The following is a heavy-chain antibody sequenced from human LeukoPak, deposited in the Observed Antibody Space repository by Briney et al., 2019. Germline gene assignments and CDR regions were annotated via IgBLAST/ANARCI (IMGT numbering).Heavy chain of an antibody. J-gene: IGHJ4*02. V-gene: IGHV2-5*02. D-gene: IGHD7-27*01. CDR2: VYWDDDK. CDR3: ARRLQLTGFDY. Sequence: SGPTLFNPTQPLTLTCTFSVFSLSTSAVGVGWIRQPPGKALEWLALVYWDDDKRYSPSLKSRLTITKDTSKNQVVLTMTNMDPVDTATYFCARRLQLTGFDYWGPGTPGSVSS. CDR1: VFSLSTSAVG.